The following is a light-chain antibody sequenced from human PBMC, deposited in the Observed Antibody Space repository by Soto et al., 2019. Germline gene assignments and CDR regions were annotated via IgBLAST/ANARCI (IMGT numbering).Light chain of an antibody. J-gene: IGKJ2*03. CDR2: KAS. CDR3: QQYNGISYS. CDR1: QSISTW. Sequence: DIQMTQSPSTLSASVGDTVTITCRASQSISTWLAWYQHKPGKAPKLLIYKASSLASGVPSRFSGSGSGTEFTLTISSLQPDDFATYFCQQYNGISYSFGQGTKLQIK. V-gene: IGKV1-5*03.